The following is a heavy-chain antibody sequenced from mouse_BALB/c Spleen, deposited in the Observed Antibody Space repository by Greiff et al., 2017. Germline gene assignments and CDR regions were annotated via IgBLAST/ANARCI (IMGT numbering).Heavy chain of an antibody. Sequence: EVKLVESGGGLVQPGGSLKLSCAASGFTFSSYTMSWVRQTPEKRLEWVAYISNGGGSTYYPDTVKGRFTISRDNAKNTLYLQMSSLKSEDTAMYYCARDYYGSSFYFDYWGQGTTLTVAS. D-gene: IGHD1-1*01. V-gene: IGHV5-12-2*01. J-gene: IGHJ2*01. CDR3: ARDYYGSSFYFDY. CDR1: GFTFSSYT. CDR2: ISNGGGST.